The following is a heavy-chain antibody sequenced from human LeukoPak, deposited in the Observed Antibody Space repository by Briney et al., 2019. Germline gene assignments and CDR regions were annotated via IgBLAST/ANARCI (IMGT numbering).Heavy chain of an antibody. CDR1: GFTFSTYW. D-gene: IGHD3-3*01. V-gene: IGHV3-74*01. J-gene: IGHJ3*01. Sequence: PGGSLRLSCAASGFTFSTYWMHWVRQAPGKGPVWVSRTNSDETSTAYADSVKGRFAISRDNSKNTLYLQMNSLRAEDTAVYYCAKGQITIFGPWGQGTMVTVSS. CDR3: AKGQITIFGP. CDR2: TNSDETST.